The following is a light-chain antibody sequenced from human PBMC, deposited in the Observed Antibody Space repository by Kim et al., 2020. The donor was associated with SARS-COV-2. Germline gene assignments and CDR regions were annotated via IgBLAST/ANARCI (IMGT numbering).Light chain of an antibody. Sequence: ELTQPPSASGTPGQTVTISCSGSSSNIGSNYVYWYQQLPGTAPKLLIYRNNQRPSGVPDRFSGSKSGTSASLAISALRSEDEADYYCAAWDESLSGPVFGGGTQLTVL. J-gene: IGLJ3*02. CDR3: AAWDESLSGPV. V-gene: IGLV1-47*01. CDR2: RNN. CDR1: SSNIGSNY.